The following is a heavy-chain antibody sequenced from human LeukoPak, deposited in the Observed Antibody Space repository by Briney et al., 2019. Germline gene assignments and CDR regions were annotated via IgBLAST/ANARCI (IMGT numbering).Heavy chain of an antibody. CDR1: GFTFSNYG. CDR3: ARQLGFDY. V-gene: IGHV3-21*06. Sequence: GGSLILSCAASGFTFSNYGMNWVRQAPGKGLEWVSFTDTSGRYVYYGDPVKGRYTISRDNAKNLLFLQMNSLRDEDTAVYYCARQLGFDYWGHGTLVTVSS. D-gene: IGHD1-1*01. CDR2: TDTSGRYV. J-gene: IGHJ4*01.